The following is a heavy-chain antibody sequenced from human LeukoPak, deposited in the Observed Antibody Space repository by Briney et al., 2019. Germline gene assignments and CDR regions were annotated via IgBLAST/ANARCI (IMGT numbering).Heavy chain of an antibody. V-gene: IGHV4-34*01. Sequence: PSETLSLTCAVYGGSFSGYYWSWIRQPPGKGPEWIGEINHSGSTNYNPSLKSRVTISVDTSKNQFSLKLSSVTAADTAVYYCAGTSRYFDYWGQGTLVTVSS. J-gene: IGHJ4*02. CDR1: GGSFSGYY. CDR2: INHSGST. CDR3: AGTSRYFDY. D-gene: IGHD3/OR15-3a*01.